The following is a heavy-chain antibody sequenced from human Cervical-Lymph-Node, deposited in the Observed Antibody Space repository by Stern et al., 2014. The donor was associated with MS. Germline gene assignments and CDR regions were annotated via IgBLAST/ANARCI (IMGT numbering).Heavy chain of an antibody. CDR2: IIPIFGTA. D-gene: IGHD1-26*01. CDR1: GGNLTNYD. CDR3: ARDPPEMGVGVASRPPHH. Sequence: QVQLVQSGAEVKKPGSSVKVSCKASGGNLTNYDISWVRQAPGPGLEWMGGIIPIFGTANYAERFRGRVTNTADKPTTTAYMELSSLTSEDTAVYYCARDPPEMGVGVASRPPHHWGQGTLVTVSS. V-gene: IGHV1-69*14. J-gene: IGHJ5*02.